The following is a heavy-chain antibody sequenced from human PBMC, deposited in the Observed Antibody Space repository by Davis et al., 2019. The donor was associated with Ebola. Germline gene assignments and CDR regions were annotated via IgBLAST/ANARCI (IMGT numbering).Heavy chain of an antibody. CDR2: IDGTGTYT. CDR1: GFTFSDYY. D-gene: IGHD3-3*01. CDR3: ARYDFWSYGMDV. J-gene: IGHJ6*02. V-gene: IGHV3-11*06. Sequence: GESLKISCVASGFTFSDYYMSWIRQAPGKGLEWVSYIDGTGTYTNYADSVKGRFTISRDNAKNSLFLQMNSLRADDTAVYYCARYDFWSYGMDVWGQGTTVTVSS.